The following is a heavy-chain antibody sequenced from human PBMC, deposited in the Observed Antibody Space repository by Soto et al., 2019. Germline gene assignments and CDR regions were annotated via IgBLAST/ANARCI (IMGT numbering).Heavy chain of an antibody. CDR2: ISSSSSTI. CDR1: GFTFSSYS. CDR3: ASPLLNGSGEDYCMDV. V-gene: IGHV3-48*01. D-gene: IGHD3-10*01. J-gene: IGHJ6*03. Sequence: EVQLVESGGGLVHPGGSLRLSCAASGFTFSSYSMNWVRQAPGKGLEWVAYISSSSSTIYYANSVKGRFTISRDNAKNSLYLQMNSLRAEDTSVYYCASPLLNGSGEDYCMDVWCKGTTVTVSS.